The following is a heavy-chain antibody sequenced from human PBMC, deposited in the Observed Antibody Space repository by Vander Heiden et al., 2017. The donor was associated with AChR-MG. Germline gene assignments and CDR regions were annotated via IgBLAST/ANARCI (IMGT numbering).Heavy chain of an antibody. J-gene: IGHJ2*01. CDR1: GGSIGTYY. CDR2: VFHSGST. CDR3: ARTPAYWYFDL. Sequence: QVQLQESGPGLVKPSETLSLTCSISGGSIGTYYWNWIRQPPGKGLEWIGYVFHSGSTNYNPSLKSRVTISIDTSKNQFSLNLSCVTAADTAVYYCARTPAYWYFDLWGRGTLVTVSS. V-gene: IGHV4-59*01.